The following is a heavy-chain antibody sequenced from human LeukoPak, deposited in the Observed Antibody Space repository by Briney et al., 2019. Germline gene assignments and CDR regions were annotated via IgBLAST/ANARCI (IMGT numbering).Heavy chain of an antibody. J-gene: IGHJ1*01. CDR2: ISSSSSYI. CDR1: GFTFSSYS. V-gene: IGHV3-21*01. D-gene: IGHD6-13*01. Sequence: GGSLRLSCAASGFTFSSYSMNWVRQAPGKGLEWVSSISSSSSYIYYVDSVKGRFTISRDNAKNSLYLQMNSLRAEDTAVYYCLIAAAGTGYFQHWGQGTLVTVSS. CDR3: LIAAAGTGYFQH.